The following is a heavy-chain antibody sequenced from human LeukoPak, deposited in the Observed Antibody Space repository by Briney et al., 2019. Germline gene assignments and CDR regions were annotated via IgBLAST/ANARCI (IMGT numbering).Heavy chain of an antibody. CDR3: AELGITMIGGV. V-gene: IGHV3-21*01. CDR2: ISGSSSYI. J-gene: IGHJ6*04. CDR1: GFTFSSDS. Sequence: GGSLRLSCAASGFTFSSDSMNWVRQAPGKGLEWVSSISGSSSYIYYADSVKGRFTISRDNAKNSLYLQMNSLRAEDTAVYYCAELGITMIGGVWGKGTTVTISS. D-gene: IGHD3-10*02.